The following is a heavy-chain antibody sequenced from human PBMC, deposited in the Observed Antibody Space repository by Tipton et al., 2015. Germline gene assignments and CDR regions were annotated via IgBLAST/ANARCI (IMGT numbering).Heavy chain of an antibody. Sequence: GLVKPSQTLSLTCDISGDSVSSNSAAWNWIRQSPSRGLEWLGRTYYRSKWYNDYAVSVKSRITITPDTSKNQFTLHLNSVTPDDTAMYYCARGAQHSTWSWGQGTLVTVSS. CDR3: ARGAQHSTWS. V-gene: IGHV6-1*01. CDR1: GDSVSSNSAA. J-gene: IGHJ5*02. D-gene: IGHD2-8*01. CDR2: TYYRSKWYN.